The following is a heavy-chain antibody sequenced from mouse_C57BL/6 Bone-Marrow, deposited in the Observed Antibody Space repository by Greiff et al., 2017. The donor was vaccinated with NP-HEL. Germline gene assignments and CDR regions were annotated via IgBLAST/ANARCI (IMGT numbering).Heavy chain of an antibody. V-gene: IGHV5-4*03. J-gene: IGHJ3*01. D-gene: IGHD1-1*01. CDR2: ISDGGSYT. CDR1: GFTFSSYA. CDR3: ARQLLRIAY. Sequence: EVKLVESGGGLVKPGGSLKLSCAASGFTFSSYAMSWVRQTPEKRLEWVATISDGGSYTYYPDNVKGRFTISRDNAKNNLYLQMSHLKSEDTAMYYCARQLLRIAYWGQGTLVTVSA.